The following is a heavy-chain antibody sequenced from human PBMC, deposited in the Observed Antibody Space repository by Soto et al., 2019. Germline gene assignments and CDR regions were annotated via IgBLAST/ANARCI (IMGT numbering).Heavy chain of an antibody. D-gene: IGHD1-1*01. J-gene: IGHJ2*01. CDR3: PKTVGLGTFGHFFV. CDR1: GFTFSDSY. CDR2: ISHTSHYI. Sequence: QEQLVESGGGLVKHGGSLRLSCAAAGFTFSDSYMSWIRQAPGKGLEGVSYISHTSHYIKYSDSVECRFTVSRYNAKNSMYLHMKRLRAEHSAVYYWPKTVGLGTFGHFFVWGRGTLF. V-gene: IGHV3-11*05.